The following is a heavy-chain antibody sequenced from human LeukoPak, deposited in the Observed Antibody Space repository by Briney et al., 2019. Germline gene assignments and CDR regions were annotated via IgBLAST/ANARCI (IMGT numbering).Heavy chain of an antibody. J-gene: IGHJ4*02. Sequence: PGGSLRLSCAASGFTISGHWMAWVRQAPGRGLEWVSAISGRGVGTYYADSVKGRFTISRDNSKNTLYLQMNSLRAEDTAVYYCASRDYGGNDGYWGQGTLVTVSS. CDR1: GFTISGHW. V-gene: IGHV3-23*01. CDR3: ASRDYGGNDGY. CDR2: ISGRGVGT. D-gene: IGHD4-23*01.